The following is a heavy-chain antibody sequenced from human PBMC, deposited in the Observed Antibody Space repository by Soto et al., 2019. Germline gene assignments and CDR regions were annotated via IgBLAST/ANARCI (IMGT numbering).Heavy chain of an antibody. D-gene: IGHD6-13*01. CDR1: GYTFTRYG. Sequence: ASVKVSCKASGYTFTRYGISWVRQAPGQGLEWMGWISGYNGDTNYAQKFQDRVSMTIDTSTSTAYMELRSLRSDDTAVYYCARDLGQQLFDYWGQGTLVTVSS. CDR2: ISGYNGDT. CDR3: ARDLGQQLFDY. V-gene: IGHV1-18*01. J-gene: IGHJ4*02.